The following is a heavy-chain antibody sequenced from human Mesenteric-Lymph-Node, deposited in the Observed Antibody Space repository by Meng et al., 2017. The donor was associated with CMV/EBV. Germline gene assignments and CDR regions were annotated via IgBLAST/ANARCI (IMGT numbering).Heavy chain of an antibody. CDR3: ARDLRGDCSSPSCYLTYYYGMDV. CDR1: GFSFRSTG. V-gene: IGHV3-30*02. Sequence: GGSLRLSCAASGFSFRSTGMHWVRQTPGKGLEWVAFIRYDGSNKSYADSVKGRFTISRDNSKNTLYLQMNSLRAEDTAVYYCARDLRGDCSSPSCYLTYYYGMDVWGQGTTVTVSS. D-gene: IGHD2-2*01. CDR2: IRYDGSNK. J-gene: IGHJ6*02.